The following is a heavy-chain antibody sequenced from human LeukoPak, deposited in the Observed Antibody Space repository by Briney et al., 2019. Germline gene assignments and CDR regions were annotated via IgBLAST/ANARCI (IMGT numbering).Heavy chain of an antibody. J-gene: IGHJ4*02. V-gene: IGHV4-59*08. CDR3: ATWGIAVAGTFDY. CDR2: IYYSGST. Sequence: SETLSLTCAVYGGSFSGYYWSWIRQPPGKGLEWIGYIYYSGSTNNNPSFKSRVAISVDTSKNQFSLKLSSVTAADTAVYYCATWGIAVAGTFDYRGQGTLVTVST. D-gene: IGHD6-19*01. CDR1: GGSFSGYY.